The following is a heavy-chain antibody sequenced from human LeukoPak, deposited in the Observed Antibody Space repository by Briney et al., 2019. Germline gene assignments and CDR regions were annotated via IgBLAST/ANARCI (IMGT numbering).Heavy chain of an antibody. D-gene: IGHD5-18*01. CDR3: AKKGGYSYGDPFDY. CDR2: ISGSGGTT. V-gene: IGHV3-23*01. Sequence: GGTLRLSCAASGFTFSNYGMSWVRQAPGKGLEWVSAISGSGGTTYYADSVKGRFTISRDNSKNTLYLQMNSLRADDTAVYYCAKKGGYSYGDPFDYWGQGTLVTVSS. CDR1: GFTFSNYG. J-gene: IGHJ4*02.